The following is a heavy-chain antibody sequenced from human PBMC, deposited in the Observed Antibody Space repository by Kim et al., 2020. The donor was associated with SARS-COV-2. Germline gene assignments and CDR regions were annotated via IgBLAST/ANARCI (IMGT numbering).Heavy chain of an antibody. D-gene: IGHD6-13*01. Sequence: TPPPQSRVTISDDKPKNQFSLKLSSVTAADTAVYYCARTKYSSSWYGFDYWGQGTLVTVSS. V-gene: IGHV4-4*02. J-gene: IGHJ4*02. CDR3: ARTKYSSSWYGFDY.